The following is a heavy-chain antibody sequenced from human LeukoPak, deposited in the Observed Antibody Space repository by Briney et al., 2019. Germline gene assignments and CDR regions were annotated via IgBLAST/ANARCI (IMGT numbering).Heavy chain of an antibody. CDR2: ISPSGGST. V-gene: IGHV1-46*01. CDR3: ARGYGSGNYYNMFYDY. J-gene: IGHJ4*02. CDR1: GYTFTSHY. Sequence: ASVKVSCKASGYTFTSHYMHWMRQAPEQGLEWMGIISPSGGSTGYAQKFQGRVTMTRDTSTSTVYMELSSLRSEDTAVYYCARGYGSGNYYNMFYDYWGQGTLVTVSS. D-gene: IGHD3-10*01.